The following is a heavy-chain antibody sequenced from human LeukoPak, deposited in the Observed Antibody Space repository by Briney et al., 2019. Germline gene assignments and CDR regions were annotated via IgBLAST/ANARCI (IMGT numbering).Heavy chain of an antibody. D-gene: IGHD2-2*01. J-gene: IGHJ4*02. CDR3: AKDRDCSSTGCYVFAN. CDR1: GVTLRNYA. V-gene: IGHV3-23*01. Sequence: PGGSLRLSCAASGVTLRNYAMTWIRQAPGKGLQWVSVISGDGESTYYADSVRGRFTISRDNSKNTMYLQMNNLRAEDTAIYYCAKDRDCSSTGCYVFANRGQGTLVTVSS. CDR2: ISGDGEST.